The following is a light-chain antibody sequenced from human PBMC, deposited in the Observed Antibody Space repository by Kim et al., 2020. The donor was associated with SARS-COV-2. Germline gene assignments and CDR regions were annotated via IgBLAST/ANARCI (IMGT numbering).Light chain of an antibody. Sequence: SYELTQPPSVTMAPGKTARITCGGNNIGSKSVHWYQQKPGQAPVLVIYYDSDRPSGIPERFSGSNSGNTATLTISRVEAGDEADYYCQVWDSAVVFGGGTQLTV. CDR2: YDS. CDR3: QVWDSAVV. J-gene: IGLJ2*01. CDR1: NIGSKS. V-gene: IGLV3-21*04.